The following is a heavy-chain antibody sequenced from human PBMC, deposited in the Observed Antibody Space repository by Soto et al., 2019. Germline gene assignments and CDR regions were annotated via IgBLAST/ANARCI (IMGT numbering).Heavy chain of an antibody. J-gene: IGHJ3*02. CDR1: GFTFSSYW. V-gene: IGHV3-7*01. CDR3: APGPLYYDFWSGYYTDAFDI. Sequence: EVQLVESGGGLVQPGGSLRLSCAASGFTFSSYWMSWVRQAPGKGLEWVANIKQDGSEKYYVDSVKGRFTISRDNAKNSLYLQMNSLRAEDTAVYYCAPGPLYYDFWSGYYTDAFDIWGQGTMVTVSS. D-gene: IGHD3-3*01. CDR2: IKQDGSEK.